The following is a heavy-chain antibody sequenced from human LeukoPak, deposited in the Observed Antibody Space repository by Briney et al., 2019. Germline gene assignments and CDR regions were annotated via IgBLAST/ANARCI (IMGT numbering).Heavy chain of an antibody. CDR2: ISGSGGST. J-gene: IGHJ4*02. V-gene: IGHV3-23*01. CDR1: GFTFSSYA. Sequence: GGSLRLSCAASGFTFSSYAMSWVRQAPGKGLEWVSTISGSGGSTYYADSVKGRFTISRDNSKNTVYLQMNSLRAEDTAVYYCAKDDEYVWGRFEYWGQGTLVTVSS. CDR3: AKDDEYVWGRFEY. D-gene: IGHD3-16*01.